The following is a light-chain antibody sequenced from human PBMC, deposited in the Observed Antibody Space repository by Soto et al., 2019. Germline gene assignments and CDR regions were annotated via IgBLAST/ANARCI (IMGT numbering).Light chain of an antibody. CDR1: QTISSW. CDR2: KAS. J-gene: IGKJ1*01. V-gene: IGKV1-5*03. CDR3: QQYNSWT. Sequence: DIRMTHSPPTLAESVRGRRTITCRASQTISSWLAWYQQKPGKAAKLLIYKASNLKSGVPSRFSGSGSGKELTLTISSMQPDDSATYYCQQYNSWTSGQGTKLDIK.